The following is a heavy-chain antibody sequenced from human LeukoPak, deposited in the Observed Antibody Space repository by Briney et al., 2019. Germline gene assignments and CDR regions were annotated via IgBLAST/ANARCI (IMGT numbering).Heavy chain of an antibody. J-gene: IGHJ4*02. CDR3: AKVPYGSGTRGGFDY. D-gene: IGHD3-10*01. CDR1: GFTFSSYG. CDR2: ISGSGDYT. Sequence: GGSLRLSCAASGFTFSSYGMSWVRQAPGKGLEWVSTISGSGDYTYYADSVKGRFTTSRDNSKNTLYLQMNSLRAEDTAVYYCAKVPYGSGTRGGFDYWGQGTLVTVSS. V-gene: IGHV3-23*01.